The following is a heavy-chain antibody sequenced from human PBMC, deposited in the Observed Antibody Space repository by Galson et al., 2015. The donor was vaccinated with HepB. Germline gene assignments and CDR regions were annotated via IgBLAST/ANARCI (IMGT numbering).Heavy chain of an antibody. V-gene: IGHV3-15*01. CDR3: TTDLLEWLLSDFDY. J-gene: IGHJ4*02. Sequence: SLRLSCAASGFTFSNAWMSWVRQAPGKGLEWVGRIKSKTDGGTTDYAAPVKGRFTISRDDSKNTLYLQMNSLKTEDTAVYYCTTDLLEWLLSDFDYWGQGVLVSVSA. CDR2: IKSKTDGGTT. CDR1: GFTFSNAW. D-gene: IGHD3-3*01.